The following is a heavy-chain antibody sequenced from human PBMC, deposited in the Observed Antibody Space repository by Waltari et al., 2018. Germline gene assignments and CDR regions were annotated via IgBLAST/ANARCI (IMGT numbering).Heavy chain of an antibody. D-gene: IGHD3-10*01. CDR1: GFTFSSYS. CDR2: ISSSSSTI. V-gene: IGHV3-48*04. CDR3: ARSRGVGWFDP. J-gene: IGHJ5*02. Sequence: EVQLVESGGGLVQPGGSLRLSCAASGFTFSSYSMNWVRQAPGKGVEWVSYISSSSSTIYYADAVKGRFTISRDNAKNSLYLQMNSLRAEDTAVYYCARSRGVGWFDPWGQGTLVTVSS.